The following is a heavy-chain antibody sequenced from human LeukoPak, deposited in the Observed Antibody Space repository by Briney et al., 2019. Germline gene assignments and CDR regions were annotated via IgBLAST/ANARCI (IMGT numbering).Heavy chain of an antibody. CDR3: ARVQGLRSLGEFIVPFDY. V-gene: IGHV1-18*01. D-gene: IGHD3-16*01. J-gene: IGHJ4*02. Sequence: GASVKVSCKASGYTFTSYGISWVRQAPGQGLEWMGWISAYNGNTNYAQKLQGRVTMTTDTSTSTAYMELRSLRSDDTAVYYCARVQGLRSLGEFIVPFDYWGQGTLVTVSS. CDR2: ISAYNGNT. CDR1: GYTFTSYG.